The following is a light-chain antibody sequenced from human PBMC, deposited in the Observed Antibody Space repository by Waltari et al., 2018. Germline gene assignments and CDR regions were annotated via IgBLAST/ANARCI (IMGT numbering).Light chain of an antibody. CDR3: QQYETYPYT. V-gene: IGKV1-5*03. Sequence: EIQMTQSPSTLSASVGDRGTMTCRASQSISPWLAWYQQKPGKAPELLIYKESLLQSGVPSRFSGSGSGTEFTLTISSLQPADFATYYCQQYETYPYTFGQGTKVQMK. J-gene: IGKJ2*01. CDR2: KES. CDR1: QSISPW.